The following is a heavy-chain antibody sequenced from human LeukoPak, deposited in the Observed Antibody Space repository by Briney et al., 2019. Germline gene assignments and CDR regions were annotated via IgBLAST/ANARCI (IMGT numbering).Heavy chain of an antibody. Sequence: GGSLRLSCTVSGFTFSTHNMNWVRQAPGKGLEWVSSISSTGTDINYADSVKGRFTISRDNARNSLYLQMNSLRAEDTAVYYCARTAIAAAAFYNWFDSWGQGTLVTVSS. CDR2: ISSTGTDI. CDR1: GFTFSTHN. D-gene: IGHD6-13*01. V-gene: IGHV3-21*01. CDR3: ARTAIAAAAFYNWFDS. J-gene: IGHJ5*01.